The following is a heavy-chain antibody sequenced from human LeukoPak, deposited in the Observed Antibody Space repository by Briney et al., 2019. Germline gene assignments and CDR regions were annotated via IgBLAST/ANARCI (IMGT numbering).Heavy chain of an antibody. J-gene: IGHJ4*02. Sequence: SETLSLTCAVYGGSFSDYYWSWIRQPPGKGLEWIGEINHSGSTNYNPSLKSRVTISVDTSKNQFSLKLSSVTAADTAVYYCARGARYCSSTSCLKRGPQKYYFDYWGQGTLVTVSS. CDR2: INHSGST. D-gene: IGHD2-2*01. CDR1: GGSFSDYY. V-gene: IGHV4-34*01. CDR3: ARGARYCSSTSCLKRGPQKYYFDY.